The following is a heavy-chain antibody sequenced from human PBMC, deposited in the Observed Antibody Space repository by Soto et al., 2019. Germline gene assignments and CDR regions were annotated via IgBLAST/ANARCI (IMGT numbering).Heavy chain of an antibody. V-gene: IGHV4-30-2*01. Sequence: QVQLQESGSRLVRPSQTLSLTCSVSGGSVNSGGYYWSWIRQPPRKVLEWIGFISPSGSPAYNPSLKSRVTISVDRSNNQISLELSSVTAADTAVYYCARGVLAGGPGTLVTVSS. CDR1: GGSVNSGGYY. J-gene: IGHJ4*02. D-gene: IGHD2-8*01. CDR2: ISPSGSP. CDR3: ARGVLA.